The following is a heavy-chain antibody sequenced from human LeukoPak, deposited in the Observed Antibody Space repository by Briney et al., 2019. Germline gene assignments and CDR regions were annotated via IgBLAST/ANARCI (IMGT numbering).Heavy chain of an antibody. Sequence: GGSLRLSCAASGFTFSSYSMTWVRQAPGKGLEWVSYITFTSSTIHYADSVKGRFTISRDNAKSSLYLQMNSLRADDTAVYYCARDRLHYGEYEKTLDYWGQGTLVTVSS. D-gene: IGHD4-17*01. CDR1: GFTFSSYS. V-gene: IGHV3-48*01. J-gene: IGHJ4*02. CDR3: ARDRLHYGEYEKTLDY. CDR2: ITFTSSTI.